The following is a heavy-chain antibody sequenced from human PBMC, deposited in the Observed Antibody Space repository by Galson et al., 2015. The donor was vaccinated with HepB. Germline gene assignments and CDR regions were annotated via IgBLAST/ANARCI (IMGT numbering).Heavy chain of an antibody. J-gene: IGHJ5*02. V-gene: IGHV1-18*04. CDR1: GYTFTSYG. CDR3: ARLGARITIFGVAVNNWFDP. D-gene: IGHD3-3*01. Sequence: SVKVSCKASGYTFTSYGISWVRQAPGQGLEWMGWISAYNGNTNYAQKLQGRVTMTTDTSTSTAYMELRSLRSDDTAVYYCARLGARITIFGVAVNNWFDPWVQGTLVTVSS. CDR2: ISAYNGNT.